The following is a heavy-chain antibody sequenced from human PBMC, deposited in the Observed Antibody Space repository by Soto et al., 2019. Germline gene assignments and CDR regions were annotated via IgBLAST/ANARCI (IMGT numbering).Heavy chain of an antibody. CDR3: AKDPSTYYYDSSGYRDY. D-gene: IGHD3-22*01. V-gene: IGHV3-23*01. CDR1: GFTFSSYG. CDR2: ISGSGGST. Sequence: GGSLRLSCAASGFTFSSYGMHWVRQAPGKGLGWVSAISGSGGSTYYADSVKGRFTIPRDNSKNTLYLQMNSLRAEDTAVYYCAKDPSTYYYDSSGYRDYWGQGTLVTVSS. J-gene: IGHJ4*02.